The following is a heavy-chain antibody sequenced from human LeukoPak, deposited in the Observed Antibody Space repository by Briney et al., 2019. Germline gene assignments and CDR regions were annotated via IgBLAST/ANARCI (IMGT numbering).Heavy chain of an antibody. CDR2: ISGSGGST. J-gene: IGHJ5*02. D-gene: IGHD6-13*01. CDR1: GFTFSSYA. V-gene: IGHV3-23*01. CDR3: AKGAAAGTDDPKYNWFDP. Sequence: PGGSLRLSCAASGFTFSSYAMSWVRQAPGKGLEWVSAISGSGGSTYYADSVKGRFTISRDNSINSLYLQMNSLRTEDTALYYCAKGAAAGTDDPKYNWFDPWGQGTLVTVSS.